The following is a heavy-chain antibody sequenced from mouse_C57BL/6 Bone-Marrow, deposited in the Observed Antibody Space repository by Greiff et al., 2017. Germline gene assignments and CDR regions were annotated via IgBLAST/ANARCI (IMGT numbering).Heavy chain of an antibody. CDR2: IYPRSGNT. D-gene: IGHD1-1*01. V-gene: IGHV1-81*01. J-gene: IGHJ4*01. CDR1: GYTFTSYG. CDR3: ARQRLRKRGYAMDY. Sequence: QVQLQQSGAELARPGASVKLSCKASGYTFTSYGISWVKQRTGQGLEWIGEIYPRSGNTYYNEKFQGKATLTADKSSSTAYMELRSLTSEDSAVYFCARQRLRKRGYAMDYWGQGTSVTVSS.